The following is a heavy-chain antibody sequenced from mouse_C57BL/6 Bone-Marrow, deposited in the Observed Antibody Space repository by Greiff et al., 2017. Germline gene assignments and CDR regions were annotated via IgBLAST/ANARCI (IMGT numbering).Heavy chain of an antibody. D-gene: IGHD1-1*01. Sequence: VKLMESGAELVRPGASVKLSCKASGYTFTDYYINWVKQRPGQGLEWIARIYPGSGNTYYNEKFKGKATLTAEKSSSTAYMQLSSLTSEDSAVYFCARIGVATRAWFAYWGQGTLVTVSA. CDR3: ARIGVATRAWFAY. J-gene: IGHJ3*01. V-gene: IGHV1-76*01. CDR1: GYTFTDYY. CDR2: IYPGSGNT.